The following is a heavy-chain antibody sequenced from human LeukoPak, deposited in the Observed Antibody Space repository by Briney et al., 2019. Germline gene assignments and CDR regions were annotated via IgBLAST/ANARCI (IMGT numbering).Heavy chain of an antibody. J-gene: IGHJ4*02. CDR3: AHGSRGLPIYYFDY. V-gene: IGHV2-5*02. D-gene: IGHD3-3*02. CDR2: IYWDDDK. CDR1: GFSLSSTGVG. Sequence: SGPTLVKPTQTLTLTCTFSGFSLSSTGVGVGWIRQPPGKALEWLALIYWDDDKRYSPSLKSRLTISKDTSTNQVVLTMTNMDPVDTVTYYCAHGSRGLPIYYFDYWGQGTLVTVSS.